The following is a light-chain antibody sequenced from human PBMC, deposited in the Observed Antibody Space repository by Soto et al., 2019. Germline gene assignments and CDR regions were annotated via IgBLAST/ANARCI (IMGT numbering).Light chain of an antibody. CDR1: QSLVHSDGNTH. CDR2: KVS. CDR3: MQGTHWPYT. V-gene: IGKV2-30*02. Sequence: DVVMTQSPLSLPVTLGQPASISCRSTQSLVHSDGNTHLNWFQQRPGQSPRRLICKVSNRESGVPDRFSGSASGTDFTLKISRVEAEDLGVYYCMQGTHWPYTFGQGTKVEIK. J-gene: IGKJ2*01.